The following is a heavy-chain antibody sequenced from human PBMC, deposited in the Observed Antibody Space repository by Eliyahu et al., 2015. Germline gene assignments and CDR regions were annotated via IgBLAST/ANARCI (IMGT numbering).Heavy chain of an antibody. CDR3: ARDFVSGSLLF. V-gene: IGHV3-74*03. CDR2: VSVDGNTI. J-gene: IGHJ4*02. D-gene: IGHD1-26*01. Sequence: EVQLVESGGGLVHPGGSLRLSCAASGFIFTNYWMHWVRQDPAKGLMWIAGVSVDGNTITFADSLRGRFTISRDNARNTVYLQMNSLRVDDTAVYYCARDFVSGSLLFGGQGTLVTVSS. CDR1: GFIFTNYW.